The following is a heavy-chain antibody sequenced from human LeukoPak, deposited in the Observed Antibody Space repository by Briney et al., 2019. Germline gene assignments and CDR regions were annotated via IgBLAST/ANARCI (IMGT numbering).Heavy chain of an antibody. CDR3: AKPQWDYYYYMDV. J-gene: IGHJ6*03. V-gene: IGHV3-30*18. CDR2: ISYDGSNK. D-gene: IGHD2-8*01. CDR1: GFTFSSYG. Sequence: PGGSLRLSCAASGFTFSSYGMHWVRQAPGKGLEWVAVISYDGSNKYYADSVKGRFTISRDNSKNTLYLQMNSLRAEDTAVYYCAKPQWDYYYYMDVWGKGTTVTVSS.